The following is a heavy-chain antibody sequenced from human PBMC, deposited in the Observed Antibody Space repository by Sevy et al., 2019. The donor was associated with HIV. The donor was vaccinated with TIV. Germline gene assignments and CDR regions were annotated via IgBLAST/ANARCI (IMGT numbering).Heavy chain of an antibody. CDR1: GFTFDDYA. Sequence: GGSLRLSCAASGFTFDDYAMHWVRQAPGKGLEWVSGTSWNSGSIRYADSVKGRFTISRDNAKNSLYLQMNSLRAEDTALYYCAKDIKRRVVILAFDIWGQGTMVTVSS. CDR2: TSWNSGSI. D-gene: IGHD3-3*01. V-gene: IGHV3-9*01. CDR3: AKDIKRRVVILAFDI. J-gene: IGHJ3*02.